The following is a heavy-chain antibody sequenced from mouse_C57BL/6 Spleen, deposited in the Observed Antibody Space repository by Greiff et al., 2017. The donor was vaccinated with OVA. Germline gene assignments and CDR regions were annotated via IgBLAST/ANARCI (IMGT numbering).Heavy chain of an antibody. D-gene: IGHD1-1*01. CDR2: IDPENGDT. Sequence: EVQLQQSGAELVRPGASVKLSCTASGFNIKDDYMHWVKQRPEQGLEWIGWIDPENGDTEYASKFQGKATITADTSSNTAYLQLSSLTSEDTAVYYGTTVYYYGSKNAMDYWGKGTSVTVSS. CDR3: TTVYYYGSKNAMDY. J-gene: IGHJ4*01. V-gene: IGHV14-4*01. CDR1: GFNIKDDY.